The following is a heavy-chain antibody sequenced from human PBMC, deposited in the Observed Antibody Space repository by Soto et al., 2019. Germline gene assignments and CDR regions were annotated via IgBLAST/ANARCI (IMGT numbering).Heavy chain of an antibody. J-gene: IGHJ4*02. CDR2: IIPIFGTA. CDR3: AREGYGSGDSCHAAPTDY. D-gene: IGHD2-15*01. V-gene: IGHV1-69*01. CDR1: GCTFSSYA. Sequence: QVQLVQSGSEVKKPGSSVTVSCKASGCTFSSYAISWVRQAPGQGLEWMGGIIPIFGTANYAQKYQGRVKITADESTSTAYMELSSLRSEDTAVYYCAREGYGSGDSCHAAPTDYWGQGTLVPVSS.